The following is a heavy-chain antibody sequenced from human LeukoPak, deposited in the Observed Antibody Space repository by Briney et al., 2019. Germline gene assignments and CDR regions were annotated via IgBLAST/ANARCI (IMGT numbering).Heavy chain of an antibody. CDR1: GGFVSSYY. V-gene: IGHV4-4*09. Sequence: SETLSLTCTVSGGFVSSYYWSWIRQPPGKGLEWIGYIYTSGGTNYNPSLSSRVTISVDTSKNQFSLNLSSVTAADTAVYYCARRHHYYYYMDVWGKGTTVTVSS. J-gene: IGHJ6*03. CDR2: IYTSGGT. CDR3: ARRHHYYYYMDV.